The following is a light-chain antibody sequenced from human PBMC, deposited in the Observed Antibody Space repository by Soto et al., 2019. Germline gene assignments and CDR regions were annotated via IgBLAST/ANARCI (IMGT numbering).Light chain of an antibody. CDR2: DAS. CDR1: QSVSSY. J-gene: IGKJ1*01. V-gene: IGKV3-11*01. CDR3: QQRSKWPPA. Sequence: EIVLTQSPSTLYLSPWERATLSCMASQSVSSYLAWYQQKPGQAPRLLIYDASNRATGIPARFSGSGSGTDFTLTISSLEPEDFAVYYCQQRSKWPPAFGQGTKVDIK.